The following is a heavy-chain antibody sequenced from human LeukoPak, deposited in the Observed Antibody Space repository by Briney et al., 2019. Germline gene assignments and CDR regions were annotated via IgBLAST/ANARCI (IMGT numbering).Heavy chain of an antibody. Sequence: GGSLRLSCVASGFPFGSYWMTWVCQAPGKGLEWVANIKQDGSKKSYVDSVKGRFTISGDNAKNSLYLQMNSLRAEDTAIYYCTRVGYIDEGIDYWGQGTLVTVSS. D-gene: IGHD5-24*01. J-gene: IGHJ4*02. CDR3: TRVGYIDEGIDY. V-gene: IGHV3-7*04. CDR2: IKQDGSKK. CDR1: GFPFGSYW.